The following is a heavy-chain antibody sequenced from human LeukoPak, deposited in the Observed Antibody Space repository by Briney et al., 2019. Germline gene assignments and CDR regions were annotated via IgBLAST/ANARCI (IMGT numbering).Heavy chain of an antibody. V-gene: IGHV1-69*05. CDR2: IIPIFGTA. CDR3: ASGWIAADGTGYFQH. J-gene: IGHJ1*01. D-gene: IGHD6-13*01. Sequence: GASVKVSCKASGGTFSSYAISWVRQAPGQGLEWMGGIIPIFGTANYAQKFQGRVTITTDESTGTAYMELSSLRSEDTAVYYCASGWIAADGTGYFQHWGQGTLVTVSS. CDR1: GGTFSSYA.